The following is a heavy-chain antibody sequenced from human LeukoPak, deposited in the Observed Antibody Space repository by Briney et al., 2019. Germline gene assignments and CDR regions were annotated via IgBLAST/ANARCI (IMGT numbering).Heavy chain of an antibody. J-gene: IGHJ4*02. CDR1: GGSISSGDYY. CDR2: IYYSGST. D-gene: IGHD6-13*01. CDR3: ARNFYTGTWYPDY. V-gene: IGHV4-30-4*08. Sequence: SETLSLTCTVSGGSISSGDYYWSWIRQPPGKGLEWIGYIYYSGSTYYDPSLKSRVSISVDTSKNQFSLKLSSVTAADTAVYYCARNFYTGTWYPDYWGQGTLVTVSS.